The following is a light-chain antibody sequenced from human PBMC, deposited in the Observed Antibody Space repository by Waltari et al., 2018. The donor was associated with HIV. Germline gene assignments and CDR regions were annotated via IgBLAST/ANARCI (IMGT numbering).Light chain of an antibody. Sequence: SALSQPASVSASPGKSVAISCSGSASDIGRYNYVSWYQQHPDKTPKLILFDVNNRPSGISDRFSGSKSGTTASLTISTVETDDEADYYCASYTVNSTGVFGSGTKLTVL. V-gene: IGLV2-14*03. CDR3: ASYTVNSTGV. CDR1: ASDIGRYNY. J-gene: IGLJ1*01. CDR2: DVN.